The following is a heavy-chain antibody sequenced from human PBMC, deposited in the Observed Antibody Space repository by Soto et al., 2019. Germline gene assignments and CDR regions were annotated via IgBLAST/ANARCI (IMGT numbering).Heavy chain of an antibody. J-gene: IGHJ4*02. CDR1: GFAFSGAA. D-gene: IGHD2-8*01. CDR3: TSPTEEMAFDF. Sequence: EVQLVESGGDLVRSGGSLKVSCAASGFAFSGAAFHWVRQAPGKGLEWVGRIRSKAHNYATEYAASVKGRFTISRDDSRNTAYLQMNSLKVEDTAVYYCTSPTEEMAFDFWGQGTLVTVSS. V-gene: IGHV3-73*02. CDR2: IRSKAHNYAT.